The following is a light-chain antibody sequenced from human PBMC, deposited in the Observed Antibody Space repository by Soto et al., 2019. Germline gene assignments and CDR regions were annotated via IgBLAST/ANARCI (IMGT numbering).Light chain of an antibody. CDR1: QNINNY. CDR3: QQSYTTPLT. CDR2: VES. Sequence: DFQLTQSPASLSASPGDRATISCRASQNINNYLNWYQQKPGKAPKLLISVESNLETGVPSRFSGRGSGTEFTLTISSLQPEDFATYYCQQSYTTPLTFGGGTKADIK. J-gene: IGKJ4*01. V-gene: IGKV1-39*01.